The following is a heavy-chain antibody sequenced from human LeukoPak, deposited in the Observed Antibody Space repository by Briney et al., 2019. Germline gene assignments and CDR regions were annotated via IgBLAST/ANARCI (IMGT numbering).Heavy chain of an antibody. CDR2: IYSGGST. CDR3: TSSAYANFDY. D-gene: IGHD3-22*01. J-gene: IGHJ4*02. Sequence: PGGSLRLSCPASGFTVTSKYMSWVRQAPGKGLEWVSIIYSGGSTYYIDSVKGRFTISRDNSKNTLFLQMNSLRAEDTAVYYCTSSAYANFDYWGQGTLVTVSS. V-gene: IGHV3-53*01. CDR1: GFTVTSKY.